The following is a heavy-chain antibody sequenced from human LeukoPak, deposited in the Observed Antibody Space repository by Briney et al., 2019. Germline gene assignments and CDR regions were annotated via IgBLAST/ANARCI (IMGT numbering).Heavy chain of an antibody. CDR1: GFTFSSYG. CDR3: ARAGVAGTTSYYYYVMDV. CDR2: IWYDGSNK. V-gene: IGHV3-33*01. Sequence: PGGSLRLSCAASGFTFSSYGMHWVRQAPGKGLEWVAIIWYDGSNKYYADSVKGRFTISRDNSKNTLYLQMNSLRAEDTAVYYCARAGVAGTTSYYYYVMDVGAKGTTVTVSS. J-gene: IGHJ6*04. D-gene: IGHD6-19*01.